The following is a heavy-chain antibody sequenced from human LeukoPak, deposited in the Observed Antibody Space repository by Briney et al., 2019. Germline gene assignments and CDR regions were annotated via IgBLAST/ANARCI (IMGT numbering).Heavy chain of an antibody. CDR1: GYSFTNYY. D-gene: IGHD3-9*01. V-gene: IGHV1-46*01. CDR3: ARDQGLTSYFDY. J-gene: IGHJ4*02. CDR2: INPSGGST. Sequence: GASVKVSCKTSGYSFTNYYMHWVRQAPGQGLEWMGIINPSGGSTNYAQKFQGRVTMTRDTSTSTVYMELNSLRSEDTAVYYCARDQGLTSYFDYWGQGTLVTVSS.